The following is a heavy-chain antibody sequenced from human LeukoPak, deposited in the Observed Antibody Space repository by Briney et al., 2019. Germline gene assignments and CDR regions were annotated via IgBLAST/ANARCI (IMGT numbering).Heavy chain of an antibody. D-gene: IGHD6-6*01. J-gene: IGHJ3*02. V-gene: IGHV1-2*02. CDR2: INANSGGT. CDR1: GYTFTGYY. CDR3: ATTYSSSSYDAFDI. Sequence: ASVKVSCKASGYTFTGYYMHWVRQAPGQGLEWMGWINANSGGTNYAQKFQGRVTMTRDTSISTAYMELSRLRSDDTAVYYCATTYSSSSYDAFDIWGQGTMVTVSS.